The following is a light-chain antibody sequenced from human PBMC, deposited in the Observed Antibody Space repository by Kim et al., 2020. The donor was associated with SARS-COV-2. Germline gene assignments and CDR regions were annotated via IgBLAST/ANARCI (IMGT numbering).Light chain of an antibody. V-gene: IGLV7-46*01. Sequence: GGTVTLTCGSNTETLPSGHFPYWFQQKPGQAPRALIYNTDYKYSWTPARFSGSLLGGKAALTLSDAQAEDEADYYCLLSYGDTRKIFGGGTQLTVL. CDR3: LLSYGDTRKI. CDR1: TETLPSGHF. J-gene: IGLJ2*01. CDR2: NTD.